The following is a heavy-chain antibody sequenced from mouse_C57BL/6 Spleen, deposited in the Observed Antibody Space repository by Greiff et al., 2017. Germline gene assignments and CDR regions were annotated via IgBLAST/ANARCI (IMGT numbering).Heavy chain of an antibody. CDR2: IHPNSGST. CDR3: ASGGPTGPYWYFDV. J-gene: IGHJ1*03. CDR1: GYTFTSYW. D-gene: IGHD2-10*01. V-gene: IGHV1-64*01. Sequence: QVQLKQPGAELVKPGASVKLSCKASGYTFTSYWMHWVKQRPGQGLEWIGMIHPNSGSTNYNEKFKSKATLTVDKSSSTAYMQLSSLTSEDSAVYYCASGGPTGPYWYFDVWGTGTTVTVSS.